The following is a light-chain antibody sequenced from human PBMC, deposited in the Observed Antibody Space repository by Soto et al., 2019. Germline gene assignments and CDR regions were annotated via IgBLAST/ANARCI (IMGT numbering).Light chain of an antibody. CDR3: QQYNNLYT. J-gene: IGKJ2*01. Sequence: EIVMTQSPATLSVSPGERATLSCRASQSVSNNLAWYQQKPGQAPRLLLYGASTRASGIPARFSGSGSGTEFTLTISSLKSEDFAVYYCQQYNNLYTFGQGTKLEIK. V-gene: IGKV3-15*01. CDR2: GAS. CDR1: QSVSNN.